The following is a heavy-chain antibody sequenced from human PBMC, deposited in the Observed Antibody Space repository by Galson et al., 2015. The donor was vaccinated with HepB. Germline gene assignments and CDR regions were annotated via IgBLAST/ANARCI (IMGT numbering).Heavy chain of an antibody. J-gene: IGHJ6*02. CDR3: ARVKDNYYYYGMDV. CDR1: GFPFSSYS. CDR2: IGSTSSYI. Sequence: SLRLSCAASGFPFSSYSINWVRQAPGEGLEWVSYIGSTSSYIYYADSVKGRFTITRDNAKNSLYLQMNSLRAEDTAVYYCARVKDNYYYYGMDVWGQGTTVTVSS. V-gene: IGHV3-21*05.